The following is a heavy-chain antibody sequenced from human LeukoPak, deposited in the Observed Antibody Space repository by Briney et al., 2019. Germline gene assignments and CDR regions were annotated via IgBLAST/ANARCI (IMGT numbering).Heavy chain of an antibody. CDR2: IYYSGST. CDR3: AREDIVATNWFDP. CDR1: GGSISSYY. J-gene: IGHJ5*02. Sequence: PSETLSLTCTVSGGSISSYYWSWIRQPPGKGLEWIGYIYYSGSTNYNPSLKSRVTISVDTSKNQFSLKLSSVTAADTAVYYCAREDIVATNWFDPWGQGTLVTVSS. D-gene: IGHD5-12*01. V-gene: IGHV4-59*01.